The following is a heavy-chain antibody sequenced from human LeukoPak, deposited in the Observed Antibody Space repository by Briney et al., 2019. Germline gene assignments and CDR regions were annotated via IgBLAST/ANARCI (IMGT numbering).Heavy chain of an antibody. CDR1: GGSINSNNYF. V-gene: IGHV4-39*01. CDR2: IYYSGST. Sequence: SETLSLTCTVSGGSINSNNYFWGWIRQPPGKGLEWIGSIYYSGSTYYNPSLKSRVTISVDTSKNQFSLRLSSVTAADTAMYYCQSRFLERLLDYWGQGTLVSVSS. J-gene: IGHJ4*02. D-gene: IGHD3-3*01. CDR3: QSRFLERLLDY.